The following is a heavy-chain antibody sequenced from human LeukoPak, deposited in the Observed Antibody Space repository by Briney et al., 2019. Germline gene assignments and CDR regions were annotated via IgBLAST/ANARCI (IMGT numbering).Heavy chain of an antibody. D-gene: IGHD1-26*01. CDR3: AREATVVGATII. CDR1: GGSVTTYY. J-gene: IGHJ4*02. V-gene: IGHV4-4*07. CDR2: ISTSGTT. Sequence: PSETLSLTCTVSGGSVTTYYWSWIRQSAEKGLEWIGHISTSGTTTYNPSLKSRVTMSVDTSKNQFSLKLTSVTAADTAVYYCAREATVVGATIIWGQGTLVTVSS.